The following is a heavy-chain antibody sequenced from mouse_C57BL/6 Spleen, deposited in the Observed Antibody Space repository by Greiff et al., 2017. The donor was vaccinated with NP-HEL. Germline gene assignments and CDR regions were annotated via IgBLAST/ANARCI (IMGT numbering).Heavy chain of an antibody. V-gene: IGHV1-19*01. J-gene: IGHJ4*01. D-gene: IGHD1-1*02. CDR2: INPYNGGT. CDR1: GYTFTDYY. CDR3: ASGHHYGHPYAMDY. Sequence: EVQLQQSGPVLVKPGASVKMSCKASGYTFTDYYMNWVKQSHGKSLEWIGVINPYNGGTSYNQKFKGKVTLTVDKSSSTAYMELNSLTSEDSSVYYCASGHHYGHPYAMDYCGQVTSVTVSS.